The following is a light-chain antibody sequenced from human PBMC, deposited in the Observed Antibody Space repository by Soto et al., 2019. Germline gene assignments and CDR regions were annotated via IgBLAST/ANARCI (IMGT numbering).Light chain of an antibody. CDR1: SSDVGNYNY. CDR3: SSYTSSSTYV. CDR2: DVS. Sequence: QSALTQPASVSGSPGQSITISCTGTSSDVGNYNYVSWYQQHPGKAPKLMIHDVSNRPSGVSNRFSGSKSGNTASLTISGLQAEDEADHYCSSYTSSSTYVFGTGTKVTVL. J-gene: IGLJ1*01. V-gene: IGLV2-14*01.